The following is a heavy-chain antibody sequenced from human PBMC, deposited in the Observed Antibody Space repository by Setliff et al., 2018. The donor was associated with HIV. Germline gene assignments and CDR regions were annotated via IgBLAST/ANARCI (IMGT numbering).Heavy chain of an antibody. J-gene: IGHJ4*02. D-gene: IGHD6-19*01. V-gene: IGHV4-4*09. CDR3: ARSPRIGVAGEFEY. Sequence: SETLSLTCTVSGDSISNYYWSWIRQPPGKGLEWIGYIYTSGSVNYNPSLTSQVTISVDTSTNQFSLKVNSVTAADTAVYYCARSPRIGVAGEFEYWGQGTLVTVSS. CDR2: IYTSGSV. CDR1: GDSISNYY.